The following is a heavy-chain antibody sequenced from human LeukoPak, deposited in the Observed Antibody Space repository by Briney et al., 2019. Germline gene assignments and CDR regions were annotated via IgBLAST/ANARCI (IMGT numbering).Heavy chain of an antibody. CDR2: IYHSGST. J-gene: IGHJ6*03. CDR3: ARDFLGGSRYNWNYASYYYYYMDV. Sequence: SGTLSLTCAVSGGSISSSNWWSWVRQPPGKGLEWIGEIYHSGSTNYNPSLKSRVTISVDKSKNQFSLKLSSVTAADTAVYYCARDFLGGSRYNWNYASYYYYYMDVWGKGTTVTVSS. D-gene: IGHD1-7*01. CDR1: GGSISSSNW. V-gene: IGHV4-4*02.